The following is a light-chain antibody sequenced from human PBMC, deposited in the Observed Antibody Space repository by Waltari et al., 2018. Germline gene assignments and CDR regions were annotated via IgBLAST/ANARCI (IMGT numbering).Light chain of an antibody. CDR3: QSYDSSLSGHVV. CDR1: SSNTGAGYD. CDR2: GNG. J-gene: IGLJ2*01. Sequence: SVLTQPPSVSGAPRPRVTIPCPGSSSNTGAGYDVHWYQQLPGTAPKLLIYGNGKRPSGVPDRFSGSKSGTSASLAITGLQAEDEADYYCQSYDSSLSGHVVFGGGTKLTVL. V-gene: IGLV1-40*01.